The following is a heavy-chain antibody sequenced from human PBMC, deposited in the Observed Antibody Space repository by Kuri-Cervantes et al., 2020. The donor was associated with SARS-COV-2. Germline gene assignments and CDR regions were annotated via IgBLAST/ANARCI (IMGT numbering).Heavy chain of an antibody. CDR3: ARHDSLKS. Sequence: GGSLRLSCAASGFTFSSYWMHWVRQAPGMGLAWVSRINNDGSSTSYADFVKGRVTISRDNAKNTAYLQIHSLRADDTAVYYCARHDSLKSWGQGTLVTVSS. J-gene: IGHJ5*02. CDR2: INNDGSST. V-gene: IGHV3-74*01. CDR1: GFTFSSYW. D-gene: IGHD3-3*01.